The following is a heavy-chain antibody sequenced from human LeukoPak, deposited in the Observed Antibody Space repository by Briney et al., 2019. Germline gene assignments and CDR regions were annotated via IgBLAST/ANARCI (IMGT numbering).Heavy chain of an antibody. J-gene: IGHJ4*02. CDR1: GGPFSGYF. Sequence: PPETLSLTCAVSGGPFSGYFWSWIRQSSRKGLEWIGEIHNSGTTNYNPSLNSRVTISEDTSKNQFYLNLSSVTAADTAVYYCARRYYYNLGSFPFDFWGQGTLVTVSS. CDR2: IHNSGTT. CDR3: ARRYYYNLGSFPFDF. D-gene: IGHD3-10*01. V-gene: IGHV4-34*01.